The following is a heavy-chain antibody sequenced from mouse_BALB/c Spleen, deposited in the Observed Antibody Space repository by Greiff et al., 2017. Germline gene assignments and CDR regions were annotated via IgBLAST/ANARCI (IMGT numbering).Heavy chain of an antibody. D-gene: IGHD2-3*01. V-gene: IGHV1S34*01. J-gene: IGHJ4*01. CDR1: GYSFTGYY. CDR2: ISCYNGAT. Sequence: LVKTGASVKISCKASGYSFTGYYMHWVKQSHGKSLEWIGYISCYNGATSYNQKFKGKATFTVDTSSSTAYMQFNSLTSEDSAVYYCASCGYYPYAMDYWGQGTSVTVSS. CDR3: ASCGYYPYAMDY.